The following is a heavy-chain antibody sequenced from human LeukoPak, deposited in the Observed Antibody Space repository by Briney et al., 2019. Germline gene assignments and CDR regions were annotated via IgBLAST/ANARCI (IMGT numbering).Heavy chain of an antibody. CDR2: ISGDGGST. CDR1: GFTFDDYA. D-gene: IGHD5-18*01. Sequence: PGGSLRLSCAASGFTFDDYAMHWVRHAPGKGLEWVSLISGDGGSTYYVDSVKGRFTISRDNSKNSLYLQMNSLRTEDTALYYCAKAVGYSYGVDFDYWGQGTLVTVSS. CDR3: AKAVGYSYGVDFDY. J-gene: IGHJ4*02. V-gene: IGHV3-43*02.